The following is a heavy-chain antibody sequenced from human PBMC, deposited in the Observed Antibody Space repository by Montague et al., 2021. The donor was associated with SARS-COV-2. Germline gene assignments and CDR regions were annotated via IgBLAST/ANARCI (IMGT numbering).Heavy chain of an antibody. CDR1: GGSISSYYW. J-gene: IGHJ4*02. D-gene: IGHD3-9*01. Sequence: TLSLTCTVSGGSISSYYWSWIRQPPGKGLEWLALIDWDDDKYYSTSLKTRLTISKDTSKNQVVLTMTNMDPVDTATYYCARIRDYDILTGSYSGFDYWGQGTLVTVSS. CDR2: IDWDDDK. V-gene: IGHV2-70*18. CDR3: ARIRDYDILTGSYSGFDY.